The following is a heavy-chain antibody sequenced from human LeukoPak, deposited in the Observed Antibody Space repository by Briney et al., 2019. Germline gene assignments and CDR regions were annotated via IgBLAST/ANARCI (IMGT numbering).Heavy chain of an antibody. Sequence: GGSLRLSCGASGFTFSSYTMNWVRQAPGKGLEWVSSISSSSTYIFYADSVKGRFTISRDNARNSLYQQMNSLRAEDTAVYYCAREPNTGYYFDYWGQGSLVTVSS. CDR3: AREPNTGYYFDY. V-gene: IGHV3-21*01. CDR2: ISSSSTYI. J-gene: IGHJ4*02. D-gene: IGHD1-14*01. CDR1: GFTFSSYT.